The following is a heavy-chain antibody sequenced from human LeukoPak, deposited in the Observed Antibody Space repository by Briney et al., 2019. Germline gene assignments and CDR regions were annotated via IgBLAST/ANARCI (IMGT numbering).Heavy chain of an antibody. CDR1: GFTFSSYG. J-gene: IGHJ4*02. Sequence: PGRSLRLSCAASGFTFSSYGLHWVRQAPGKGLEWVAVISYGGSNKYYADSVKGRFTISRDNSKNTLYLQVNSLRAEDTAVYYCAKDQARWLQPDYWGQGTLVTVSS. D-gene: IGHD5-24*01. CDR3: AKDQARWLQPDY. V-gene: IGHV3-30*18. CDR2: ISYGGSNK.